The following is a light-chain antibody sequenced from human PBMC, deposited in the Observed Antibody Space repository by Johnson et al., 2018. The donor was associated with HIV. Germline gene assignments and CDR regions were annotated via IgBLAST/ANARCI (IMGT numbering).Light chain of an antibody. J-gene: IGLJ1*01. Sequence: QSVLTQPPSVSAAPGQKVTISCSGSNSNIGNNYVSWYQQLTGTAPKLLIYDNNKRPSGIPDRFSGSKSGTSATLGITGLQTGDEADYYCETWDSSMSVYYVFGTGTKLTVL. CDR3: ETWDSSMSVYYV. CDR2: DNN. CDR1: NSNIGNNY. V-gene: IGLV1-51*01.